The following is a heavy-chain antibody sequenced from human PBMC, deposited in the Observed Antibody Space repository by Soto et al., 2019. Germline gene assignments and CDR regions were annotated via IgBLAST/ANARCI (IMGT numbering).Heavy chain of an antibody. CDR3: ARWCAMGVDY. D-gene: IGHD1-26*01. CDR1: GLTFNTHW. V-gene: IGHV3-74*01. CDR2: IYFDGITT. Sequence: VQLVESGGGVVQPGGSLRLSCTASGLTFNTHWMHWVRQAPGKGLLWVSRIYFDGITTNYADSVKGRLTVSRDNAKNTVYLHVNTLRDEDTAVYYCARWCAMGVDYWGQGTLVTVAS. J-gene: IGHJ4*02.